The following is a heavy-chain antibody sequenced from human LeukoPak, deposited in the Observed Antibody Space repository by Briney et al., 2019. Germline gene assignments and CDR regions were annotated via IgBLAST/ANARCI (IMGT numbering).Heavy chain of an antibody. Sequence: PGASLRLSCAASGFTFSNYAMSWVRQAPGKGLEWVSAIVGSGASTYYADSVKGRFTISRDNSKNTLYLQMNSLRAEDTALYYCAKWGGYDVLTGYYDSDYWGQGTLVTVSS. CDR1: GFTFSNYA. CDR2: IVGSGAST. D-gene: IGHD3-9*01. CDR3: AKWGGYDVLTGYYDSDY. V-gene: IGHV3-23*01. J-gene: IGHJ4*02.